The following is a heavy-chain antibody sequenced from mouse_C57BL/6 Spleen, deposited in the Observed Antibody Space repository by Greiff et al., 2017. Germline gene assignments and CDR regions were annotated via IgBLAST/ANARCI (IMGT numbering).Heavy chain of an antibody. CDR2: IYPGSGST. V-gene: IGHV1-55*01. CDR3: AREGYYGSSAWFAY. D-gene: IGHD1-1*01. J-gene: IGHJ3*01. Sequence: QVQLQQPGAELVKPGASVKMSCKASGYTFTSYWITWVKQRPGQGLEWIGDIYPGSGSTNYNEKFKSKATLTVDTSSSTAYMQLSSLTSEDSAVYYGAREGYYGSSAWFAYWGQGTLVTVSA. CDR1: GYTFTSYW.